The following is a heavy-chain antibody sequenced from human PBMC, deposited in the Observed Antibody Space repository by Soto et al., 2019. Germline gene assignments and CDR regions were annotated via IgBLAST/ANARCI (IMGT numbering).Heavy chain of an antibody. V-gene: IGHV4-59*01. Sequence: PSETLSLTCTVSGGSISSYYWSWIRQPPGKGLEWIGYIFYSGSTNYNPSLKSRVIISVDTSKDQVSLKLSSVTAADTAVYWCARDGNIAAAGMGFDYWGQGTLVTVPS. J-gene: IGHJ4*02. CDR2: IFYSGST. D-gene: IGHD6-13*01. CDR1: GGSISSYY. CDR3: ARDGNIAAAGMGFDY.